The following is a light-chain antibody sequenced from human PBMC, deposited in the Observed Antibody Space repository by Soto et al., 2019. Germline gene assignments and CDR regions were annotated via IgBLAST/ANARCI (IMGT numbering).Light chain of an antibody. J-gene: IGKJ4*01. Sequence: EIVLTQSPATLSLSPGDRATLSCRASQSVSSYLAWYQQKPGQAPRLLIYDASNRATGIPARFSGSRSGTDVTLTITTLEPEDFAVYYCQQRSNWPSTFGGGTKVEIK. CDR3: QQRSNWPST. CDR1: QSVSSY. V-gene: IGKV3-11*01. CDR2: DAS.